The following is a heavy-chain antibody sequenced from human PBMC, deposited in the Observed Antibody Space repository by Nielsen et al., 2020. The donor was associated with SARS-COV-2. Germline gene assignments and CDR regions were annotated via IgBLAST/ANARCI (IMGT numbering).Heavy chain of an antibody. D-gene: IGHD3-22*01. CDR1: GGTFSSYA. Sequence: SVKVSCKASGGTFSSYAISWVRQAPGQGLEWMGGIIPIFGTANYAQKFQGRVTITADESTSTAYMELSSLRSEDTAVYYCARVADYYDSSGYTPRYYFDYWGQGTLVTVSS. J-gene: IGHJ4*02. CDR2: IIPIFGTA. CDR3: ARVADYYDSSGYTPRYYFDY. V-gene: IGHV1-69*13.